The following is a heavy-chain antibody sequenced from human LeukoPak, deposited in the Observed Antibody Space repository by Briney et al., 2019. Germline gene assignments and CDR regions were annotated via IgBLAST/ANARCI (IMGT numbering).Heavy chain of an antibody. Sequence: GASVKVSCKASGYTFTSYYMHWVRQAPGQGLEWMGGIIPIFGTANYAQKFQGRVTITTDESTSTAYMELSSLRSEDTAVYYCARVPNARYYYYYMDVWGKGTTVTVSS. CDR1: GYTFTSYY. CDR3: ARVPNARYYYYYMDV. V-gene: IGHV1-69*05. J-gene: IGHJ6*03. CDR2: IIPIFGTA. D-gene: IGHD2-8*01.